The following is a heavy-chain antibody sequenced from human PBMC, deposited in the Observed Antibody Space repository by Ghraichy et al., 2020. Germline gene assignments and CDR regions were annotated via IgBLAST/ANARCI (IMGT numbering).Heavy chain of an antibody. CDR3: AGSFAIIRYFEI. D-gene: IGHD3-10*01. CDR2: IHHSGST. CDR1: GGSISSSNYY. Sequence: PETLSLTCTVSGGSISSSNYYWGWIRQPPGKGLEWIGSIHHSGSTYYDPSLKSRIMISVDTSKNQFSLNLSSVTAADTAVYYCAGSFAIIRYFEIWGRGTLVTVSS. J-gene: IGHJ2*01. V-gene: IGHV4-39*01.